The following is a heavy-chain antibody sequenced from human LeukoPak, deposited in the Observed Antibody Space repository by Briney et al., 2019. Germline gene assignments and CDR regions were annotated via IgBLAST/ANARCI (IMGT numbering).Heavy chain of an antibody. Sequence: PSQTLSLTCTVSGGSISSGGYYWSWIRQHPGKGLEWIGYIYYSGSTYYNPSLKRRVTISVDTSKNQFSLKLSSVTAADTAVYYCARADTPPYCSGDSCYSMVQYYFDYWGQGTLVTVSS. V-gene: IGHV4-31*03. J-gene: IGHJ4*02. CDR3: ARADTPPYCSGDSCYSMVQYYFDY. CDR1: GGSISSGGYY. CDR2: IYYSGST. D-gene: IGHD2-15*01.